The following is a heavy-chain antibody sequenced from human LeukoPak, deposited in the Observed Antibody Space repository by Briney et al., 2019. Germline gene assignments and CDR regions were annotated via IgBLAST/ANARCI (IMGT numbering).Heavy chain of an antibody. J-gene: IGHJ3*02. CDR2: VYTSGST. D-gene: IGHD1-7*01. CDR1: GGSINTYY. V-gene: IGHV4-4*07. Sequence: SETLSLTCTVSGGSINTYYWSWIRQPAGKGLEWIGRVYTSGSTHYNPSLKTRLTMSVDTSKNQFSLKLSSVTAADTAVYYCARLITGTTTAFDIWGQGTMVTVSS. CDR3: ARLITGTTTAFDI.